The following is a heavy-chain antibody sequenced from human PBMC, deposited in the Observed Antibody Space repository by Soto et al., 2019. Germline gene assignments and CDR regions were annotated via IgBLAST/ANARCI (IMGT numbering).Heavy chain of an antibody. D-gene: IGHD2-15*01. CDR2: IYYSGST. CDR1: GGSISSGGYY. Sequence: SETLSLTCTVSGGSISSGGYYWSWIRQHPGKGLEWIGYIYYSGSTYYNPSLKSRVTISVDTSKNQFSLKLSSVTAADTAVYYCARDSVVVAAFDYWGQGTLVTVSS. CDR3: ARDSVVVAAFDY. J-gene: IGHJ4*02. V-gene: IGHV4-31*03.